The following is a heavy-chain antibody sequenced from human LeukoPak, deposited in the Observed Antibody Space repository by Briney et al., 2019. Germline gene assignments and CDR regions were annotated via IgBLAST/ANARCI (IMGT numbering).Heavy chain of an antibody. CDR3: AKDQLNRFCSGGSCSITHDF. Sequence: GGSLRLSCAASGFIFGAYGMSWVRQAPGKGLEWVSGITGSVRSTYYADSVKGRFTISRDNSKNTLLLQMNSLRAEDTAVYYCAKDQLNRFCSGGSCSITHDFWGQGSLVTVSS. V-gene: IGHV3-23*01. J-gene: IGHJ4*02. CDR2: ITGSVRST. D-gene: IGHD2-15*01. CDR1: GFIFGAYG.